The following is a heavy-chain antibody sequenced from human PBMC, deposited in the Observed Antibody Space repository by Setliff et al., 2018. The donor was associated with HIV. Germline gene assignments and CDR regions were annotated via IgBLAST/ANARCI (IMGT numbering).Heavy chain of an antibody. CDR2: TPNDGSYK. J-gene: IGHJ4*02. D-gene: IGHD6-13*01. CDR1: NFTFSFYG. Sequence: LGESPNISCAASNFTFSFYGMHWVRQAPGKGLEWVAFTPNDGSYKNYADSVKGRFTISRDNSKNTLYLQMDSLRAEDTAVYYCTKNLYSSRWSPLDYWGQGTLVTVSS. V-gene: IGHV3-30*02. CDR3: TKNLYSSRWSPLDY.